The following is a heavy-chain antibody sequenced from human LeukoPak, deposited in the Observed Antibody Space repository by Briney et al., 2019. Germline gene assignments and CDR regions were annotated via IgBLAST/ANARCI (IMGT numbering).Heavy chain of an antibody. D-gene: IGHD3-10*01. Sequence: SETLSLTCTVSGGSISSYYWSWIRQPPGKGLEWIGYIYYSGSTNYNPSLKSRVTISVDTSKNQFSLKLSSVTAADTDVYYCARMALWFGELLAPHYGMDVWGQGTTVTVSS. CDR1: GGSISSYY. CDR3: ARMALWFGELLAPHYGMDV. J-gene: IGHJ6*02. CDR2: IYYSGST. V-gene: IGHV4-59*08.